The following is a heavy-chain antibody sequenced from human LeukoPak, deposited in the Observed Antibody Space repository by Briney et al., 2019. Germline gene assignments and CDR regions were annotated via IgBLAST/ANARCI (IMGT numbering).Heavy chain of an antibody. D-gene: IGHD4-17*01. CDR1: GGSISSSSYY. V-gene: IGHV4-39*01. CDR2: IYYSGST. Sequence: SETLSLTCTVSGGSISSSSYYWGWIRQPPGKGLEWIGGIYYSGSTYYNPSLKSRVTISVDTSKNQFSLKLSSVTAADTAVYYCAIYDYGDYGLYDYWGQGTLVTVSS. CDR3: AIYDYGDYGLYDY. J-gene: IGHJ4*02.